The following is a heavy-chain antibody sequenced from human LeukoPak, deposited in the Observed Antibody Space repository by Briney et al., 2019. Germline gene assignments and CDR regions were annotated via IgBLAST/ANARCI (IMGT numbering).Heavy chain of an antibody. CDR2: ISGDGVTT. V-gene: IGHV3-43*02. Sequence: PSGGSLRLSCAASGFKFADYAMHWVRQGPGKGLEWGSLISGDGVTTYYADSVKGRFTISRDNSKNSLYLQMNSLGSEDTAFYYCARSDGIAAAGPFDYWGQGTLVTV. J-gene: IGHJ4*02. D-gene: IGHD6-13*01. CDR1: GFKFADYA. CDR3: ARSDGIAAAGPFDY.